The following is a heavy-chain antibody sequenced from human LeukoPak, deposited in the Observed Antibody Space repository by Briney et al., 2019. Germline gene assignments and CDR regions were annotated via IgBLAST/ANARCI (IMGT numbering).Heavy chain of an antibody. V-gene: IGHV1-18*01. Sequence: ASVKVSCKASGYTFTSYGISWVRQAPGQGLEWMGWISAYNGNTNYAQKLQGRVTMTTDTSTSTAYMELRSLRSDDTAVYYCARSLYDSSGYLSWGFDYWGQGTLVTLSS. CDR3: ARSLYDSSGYLSWGFDY. CDR2: ISAYNGNT. D-gene: IGHD3-22*01. CDR1: GYTFTSYG. J-gene: IGHJ4*02.